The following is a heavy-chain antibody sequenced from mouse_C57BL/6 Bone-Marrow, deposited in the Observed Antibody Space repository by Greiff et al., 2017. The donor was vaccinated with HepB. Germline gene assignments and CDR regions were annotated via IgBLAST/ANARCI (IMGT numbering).Heavy chain of an antibody. CDR1: GYTFTSYT. V-gene: IGHV1-4*01. CDR2: INPSSGYT. J-gene: IGHJ4*01. Sequence: QVQLQQSGAELARPGASVKMSCKASGYTFTSYTMHWVKQRPGQGLEWIGYINPSSGYTKYNQKFKDKATLTADKSSSTAYMQLSSLTSEDSAVYYCTRDNNYPFYAMDYWGQGTSVTVSS. D-gene: IGHD2-5*01. CDR3: TRDNNYPFYAMDY.